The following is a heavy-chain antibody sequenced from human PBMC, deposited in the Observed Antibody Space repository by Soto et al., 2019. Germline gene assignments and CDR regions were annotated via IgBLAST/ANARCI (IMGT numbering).Heavy chain of an antibody. D-gene: IGHD3-3*01. J-gene: IGHJ6*03. CDR1: GGSFSGYY. Sequence: SETLSLTCAVYGGSFSGYYLSWIRQPPGKGLEWIGEINHSGSTNYNPSLKSRVTISVDTSKNQFSLKLSSVTAADTAVYYCASFYDFWSGPTNYYYMDVWGKGTTVTVSS. CDR3: ASFYDFWSGPTNYYYMDV. V-gene: IGHV4-34*01. CDR2: INHSGST.